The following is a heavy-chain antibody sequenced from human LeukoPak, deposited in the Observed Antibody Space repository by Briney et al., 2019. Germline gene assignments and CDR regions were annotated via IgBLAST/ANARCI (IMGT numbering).Heavy chain of an antibody. CDR1: GYTFTSYY. J-gene: IGHJ6*03. CDR3: ARAGYYYYMDV. Sequence: ASVKVSCKASGYTFTSYYIHWVRQAPGQGLEWMGIIYPGGGSTSYAQKFQGRVTMTRDMSTSTVYMELSSLRSEDTAVYYCARAGYYYYMDVWGKGTTVTVSS. V-gene: IGHV1-46*01. CDR2: IYPGGGST.